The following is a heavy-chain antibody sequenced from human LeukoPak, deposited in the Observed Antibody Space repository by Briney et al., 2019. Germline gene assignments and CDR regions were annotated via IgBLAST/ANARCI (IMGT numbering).Heavy chain of an antibody. V-gene: IGHV4-39*07. CDR2: IYYSGST. CDR3: ARDQVWESYRFLDY. CDR1: GGSISSSSYY. Sequence: SETLSLTCTVSGGSISSSSYYWGWIRQPPGKGLEWIGSIYYSGSTYYNPSLKSRVTISVDTSKNQFSLKLSSVTAADTAVYYCARDQVWESYRFLDYWGQGTLVTVSS. J-gene: IGHJ4*02. D-gene: IGHD3-16*02.